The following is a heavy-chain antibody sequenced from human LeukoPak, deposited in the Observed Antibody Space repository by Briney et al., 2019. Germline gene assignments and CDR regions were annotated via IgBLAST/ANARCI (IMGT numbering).Heavy chain of an antibody. Sequence: GGSLRLSCAASGFTFSSYAMHWVRPPPGKGLEYVSAISSNGGSTYYANSVKGRFTISRDNSKNTLYLQMGSLRAEDMAVYYCAREWVAYGSGSYYPPAYWGQGTLVTVSS. CDR1: GFTFSSYA. CDR2: ISSNGGST. CDR3: AREWVAYGSGSYYPPAY. J-gene: IGHJ4*02. D-gene: IGHD3-10*01. V-gene: IGHV3-64*01.